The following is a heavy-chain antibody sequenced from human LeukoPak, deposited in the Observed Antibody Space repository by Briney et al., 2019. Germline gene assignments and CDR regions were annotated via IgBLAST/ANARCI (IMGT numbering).Heavy chain of an antibody. CDR3: AREGYYYDSSGYYSQAFDY. CDR1: GGSFSGYY. CDR2: INHSGST. Sequence: SETLSLTCAVYGGSFSGYYWSWIRQPPGKGLEWIGEINHSGSTNYNPSLKSRVTISVDTSKNQFSLQLNSVTPEDTAVYYCAREGYYYDSSGYYSQAFDYWGQGTLVTVSS. J-gene: IGHJ4*02. V-gene: IGHV4-34*01. D-gene: IGHD3-22*01.